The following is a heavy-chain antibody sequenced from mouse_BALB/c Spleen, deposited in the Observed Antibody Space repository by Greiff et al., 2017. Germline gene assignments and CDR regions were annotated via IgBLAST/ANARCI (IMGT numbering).Heavy chain of an antibody. CDR3: ARERAYDYDPFAY. CDR1: GYSITSDYA. J-gene: IGHJ3*01. Sequence: EVQLVESGPGLVKPSQSLSLTCTVTGYSITSDYAWNWIRQFPGNKLEWMGYISYSGSTSYNPSLKSRISITRDTSKNQFFLQLNSVTTEDTATYYCARERAYDYDPFAYWGQGTLVTVSA. V-gene: IGHV3-2*02. CDR2: ISYSGST. D-gene: IGHD2-4*01.